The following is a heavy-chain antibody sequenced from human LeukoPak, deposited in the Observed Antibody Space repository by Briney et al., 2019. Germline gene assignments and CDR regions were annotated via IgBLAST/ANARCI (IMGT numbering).Heavy chain of an antibody. J-gene: IGHJ4*02. CDR2: INAGNGNT. D-gene: IGHD5-18*01. CDR1: GYTFTSYA. CDR3: ARGPLWRVDTAMAYYFDY. Sequence: GASVKVSCKASGYTFTSYAMHWVRQAPGQRLKWMGWINAGNGNTKYSQEFQGRVTITRDTSASTAYMELSSLRSEDMAVYYCARGPLWRVDTAMAYYFDYWGQGTLVTVSS. V-gene: IGHV1-3*03.